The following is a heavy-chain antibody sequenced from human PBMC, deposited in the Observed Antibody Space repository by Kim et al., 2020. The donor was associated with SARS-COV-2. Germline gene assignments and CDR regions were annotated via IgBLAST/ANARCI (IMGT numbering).Heavy chain of an antibody. D-gene: IGHD1-1*01. J-gene: IGHJ3*01. V-gene: IGHV3-74*01. CDR3: TRAKVGNCAFGS. Sequence: YADSVKGRFTVSRDNAKNTLYLQMNSLKAEDTAVYYCTRAKVGNCAFGSWGQGIMVTVSS.